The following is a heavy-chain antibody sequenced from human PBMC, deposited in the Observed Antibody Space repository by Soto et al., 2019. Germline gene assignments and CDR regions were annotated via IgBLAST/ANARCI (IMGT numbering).Heavy chain of an antibody. CDR2: INHSGST. D-gene: IGHD3-22*01. CDR3: ARGRAYYDSSGYYY. CDR1: GGSFSGYY. J-gene: IGHJ4*02. V-gene: IGHV4-34*01. Sequence: PSETLSLTCAVHGGSFSGYYWSWIRQPPGKGLEWIGEINHSGSTNYNPSLKSRVTISVDTSKNQFSLKLSSVTAADTAVYYCARGRAYYDSSGYYYWGQGTLVTVSS.